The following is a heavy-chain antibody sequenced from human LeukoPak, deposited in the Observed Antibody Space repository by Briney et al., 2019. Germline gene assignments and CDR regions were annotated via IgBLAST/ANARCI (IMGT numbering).Heavy chain of an antibody. CDR1: GFIFSSYS. CDR2: TNKDGSEK. J-gene: IGHJ6*02. CDR3: ARNNDMDV. Sequence: GGSLRLSCAASGFIFSSYSMNWVRQAPGKGPEWVANTNKDGSEKYYVDSVKGRFTISGDTAKNSLYLQMNNLRAEDTALYYCARNNDMDVWGQGTTVIVSS. V-gene: IGHV3-7*03. D-gene: IGHD1/OR15-1a*01.